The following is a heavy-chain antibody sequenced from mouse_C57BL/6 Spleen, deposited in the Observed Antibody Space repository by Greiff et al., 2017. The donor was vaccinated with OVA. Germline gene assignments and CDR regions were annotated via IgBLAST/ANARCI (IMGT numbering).Heavy chain of an antibody. CDR2: IDPSDSYT. V-gene: IGHV1-69*01. J-gene: IGHJ3*01. D-gene: IGHD1-1*01. CDR3: ASGEGSSGAGLAY. Sequence: QVQLQQPGPELVMPGASVKLSCKASGYTFTSYWMHWVKQRPGQGLEWIGEIDPSDSYTNYNQQFKGKSTLTVDKSSSTAYMQISSLTSEDAAVYYCASGEGSSGAGLAYWGQGTLVTVSA. CDR1: GYTFTSYW.